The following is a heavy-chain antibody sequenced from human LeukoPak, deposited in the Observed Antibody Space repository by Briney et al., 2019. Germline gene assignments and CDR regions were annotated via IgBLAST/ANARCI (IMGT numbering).Heavy chain of an antibody. J-gene: IGHJ4*02. CDR1: GFTFSSFN. CDR3: ARNSLNGFYYFDY. V-gene: IGHV3-33*03. CDR2: IWHGGTNK. D-gene: IGHD2-8*01. Sequence: GGSLRLSCAASGFTFSSFNMHWVRQAPGKGLEWVSFIWHGGTNKYYVDPVEGRFTISRDNSKNMVYLQLNSLRAEDTAVYFCARNSLNGFYYFDYWGQGTLVTVS.